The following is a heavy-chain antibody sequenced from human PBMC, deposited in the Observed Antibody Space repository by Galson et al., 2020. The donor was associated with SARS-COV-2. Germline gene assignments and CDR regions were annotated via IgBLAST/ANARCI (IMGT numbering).Heavy chain of an antibody. J-gene: IGHJ4*02. CDR2: ISGSGGST. CDR3: AKDLGGFYYVDY. CDR1: GFTFSSYA. Sequence: GGSLRLSCAASGFTFSSYAMSWVRQAPGKGLEWVSAISGSGGSTYYADSVKGRFTISRDNSKNTLYVQMNSLRAEDTAVYYCAKDLGGFYYVDYWGQGTLVTVSS. V-gene: IGHV3-23*01.